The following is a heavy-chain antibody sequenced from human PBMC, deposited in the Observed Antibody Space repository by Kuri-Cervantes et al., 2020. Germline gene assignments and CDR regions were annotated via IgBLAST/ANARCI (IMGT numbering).Heavy chain of an antibody. Sequence: SVKVSCKASGYTFTYRYLHWVRQAPGQALEWMGWITPFNGNTNYAQKFQGRVTITADESTSTAYMELSSLRSEDTAVYYCARGSPGRWLQLEFDYWGQGTLVTVSS. D-gene: IGHD5-24*01. CDR2: ITPFNGNT. J-gene: IGHJ4*02. CDR1: GYTFTYRY. V-gene: IGHV1-45*02. CDR3: ARGSPGRWLQLEFDY.